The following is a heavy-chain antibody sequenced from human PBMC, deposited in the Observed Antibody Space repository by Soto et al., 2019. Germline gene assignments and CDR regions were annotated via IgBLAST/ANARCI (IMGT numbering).Heavy chain of an antibody. CDR1: GFTFSSYA. Sequence: EVQLLGSGGGLVQPGGSLRLSCAASGFTFSSYAMSWVRQAPGKGLEWVSAISGSGVSTYSADAVKGRFTISRDNSKNTLYLQMKSMRAEDKAVYYCAKEHPYSSSWSEFDYWGQGTLVTVSS. V-gene: IGHV3-23*01. CDR3: AKEHPYSSSWSEFDY. J-gene: IGHJ4*02. D-gene: IGHD6-13*01. CDR2: ISGSGVST.